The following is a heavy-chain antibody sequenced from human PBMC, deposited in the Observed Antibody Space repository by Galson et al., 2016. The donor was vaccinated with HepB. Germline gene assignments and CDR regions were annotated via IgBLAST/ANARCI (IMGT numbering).Heavy chain of an antibody. CDR2: INPDGTFI. CDR3: ARERSGSYLWWFDS. V-gene: IGHV3-21*01. CDR1: GFTFSDFE. D-gene: IGHD1-26*01. J-gene: IGHJ5*01. Sequence: SLRLSCAGTGFTFSDFEMNWVRQAPEKGLEWVSTINPDGTFIQYGDSVKGRFTISRDNAKNSVYLQMNRLRADDTAVYYCARERSGSYLWWFDSWGQGTLVTVSS.